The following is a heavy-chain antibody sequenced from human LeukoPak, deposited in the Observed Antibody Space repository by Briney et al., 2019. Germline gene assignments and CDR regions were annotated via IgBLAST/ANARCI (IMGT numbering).Heavy chain of an antibody. Sequence: PGGSLRLSCAASGFTFSSFSMNWVRQAPGKGLEWVSYIRSGGTNTDYTGSVKGRFTISRDNAKNSPYLQMNSLRAEDTAVYYCARTAAGLFDYWGQGTLVTVSS. CDR3: ARTAAGLFDY. V-gene: IGHV3-48*04. J-gene: IGHJ4*02. CDR1: GFTFSSFS. CDR2: IRSGGTNT. D-gene: IGHD6-13*01.